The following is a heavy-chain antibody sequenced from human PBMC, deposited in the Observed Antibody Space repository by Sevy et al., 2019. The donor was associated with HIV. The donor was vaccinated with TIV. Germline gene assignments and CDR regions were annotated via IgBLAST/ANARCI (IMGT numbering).Heavy chain of an antibody. CDR3: ARNGYGAQYYYYYYMDD. V-gene: IGHV3-48*02. D-gene: IGHD5-18*01. Sequence: GGSLRLSCAASGFTFSSYSMNWVRQAPGKGLEWVSYISSSSSTIYYEDSVKGGFTISSDNAKNSLYLQMNNLRDEDNAVYYCARNGYGAQYYYYYYMDDWGKGTTVTVSS. CDR1: GFTFSSYS. J-gene: IGHJ6*03. CDR2: ISSSSSTI.